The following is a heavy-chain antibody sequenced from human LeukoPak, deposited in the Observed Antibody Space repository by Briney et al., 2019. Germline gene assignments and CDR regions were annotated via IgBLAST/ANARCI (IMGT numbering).Heavy chain of an antibody. D-gene: IGHD6-13*01. V-gene: IGHV3-64D*08. CDR2: ISSTGGST. Sequence: PGRSLRLSCSASGFTFSTYGMHWVRQAPGKGLEYVSAISSTGGSTYYADSVKGRFTISRDNAKNTLYLQMSSLRADDTAVYYCAIAAALSTWGQGTLVTVSS. CDR3: AIAAALST. J-gene: IGHJ5*02. CDR1: GFTFSTYG.